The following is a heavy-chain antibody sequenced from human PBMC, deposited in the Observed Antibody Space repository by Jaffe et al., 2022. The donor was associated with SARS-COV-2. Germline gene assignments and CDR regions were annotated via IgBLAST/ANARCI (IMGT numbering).Heavy chain of an antibody. V-gene: IGHV1-3*01. J-gene: IGHJ6*02. Sequence: QVQLVQSGAEVKKPGASVKVSCKASGYTFTSYAMHWVRQAPGQRLEWMGWINAGNGNTKYSQKFQGRVTITRDTSASTAYMELSSLRSEDTAVYYCAREKGWLRSSGMDVWGQGTTVTVSS. CDR3: AREKGWLRSSGMDV. CDR1: GYTFTSYA. CDR2: INAGNGNT. D-gene: IGHD5-12*01.